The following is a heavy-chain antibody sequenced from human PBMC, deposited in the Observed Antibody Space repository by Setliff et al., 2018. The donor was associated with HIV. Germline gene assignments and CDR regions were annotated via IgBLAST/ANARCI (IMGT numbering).Heavy chain of an antibody. J-gene: IGHJ3*02. CDR3: ARDGETTVMGDAFDI. CDR2: ISASGNT. V-gene: IGHV4-61*09. Sequence: SETLSLTCTVSGSPIAIGSYYWTWIRQPAGRGLEWIGHISASGNTKYSPTLQSRVTLSVKPSNNQFSLNLTSVTAADTAVYYCARDGETTVMGDAFDIWG. CDR1: GSPIAIGSYY. D-gene: IGHD4-4*01.